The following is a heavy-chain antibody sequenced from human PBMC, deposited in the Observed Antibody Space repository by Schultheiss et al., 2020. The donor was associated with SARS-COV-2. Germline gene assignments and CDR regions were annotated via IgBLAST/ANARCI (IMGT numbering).Heavy chain of an antibody. CDR1: GGSFSGYY. V-gene: IGHV4-34*01. CDR3: ARGPPGGGYHYYGMDV. J-gene: IGHJ6*02. CDR2: INHSGST. D-gene: IGHD3-10*01. Sequence: SETLSLTCAVYGGSFSGYYWSWIRQPPGKGLEWIGEINHSGSTNYNPSLKSRVTISVDTSKNQLSLKLRSVTAADTAVYYCARGPPGGGYHYYGMDVWGQGTKVTVSS.